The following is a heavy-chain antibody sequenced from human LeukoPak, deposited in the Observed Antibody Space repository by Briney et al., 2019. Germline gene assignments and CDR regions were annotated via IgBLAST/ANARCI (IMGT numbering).Heavy chain of an antibody. CDR3: ARGDYYDSSGYYSYYYYYMDV. V-gene: IGHV1-69*01. Sequence: SVKVSCKASGGTFSSYAISWVRQAPGQGLEWMGGIIPIFGTANYAQKFQGRVTITADESTSTAYMELSSLRSEDTAVYYCARGDYYDSSGYYSYYYYYMDVWGKGTTVTVSS. J-gene: IGHJ6*03. D-gene: IGHD3-22*01. CDR1: GGTFSSYA. CDR2: IIPIFGTA.